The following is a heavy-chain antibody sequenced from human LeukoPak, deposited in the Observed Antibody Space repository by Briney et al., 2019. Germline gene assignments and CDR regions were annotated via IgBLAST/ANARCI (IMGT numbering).Heavy chain of an antibody. D-gene: IGHD2-2*01. CDR2: IYTSRST. Sequence: SETLSLTCAVYGGSFSGYYWSWIRQPAGKGLEWIGRIYTSRSTNYNPSLKSRVTMSVDTSKNQFSLKLSSVTAADTAVYYCARAPKYCSSTSCYPGWFDPWGQGTLVTVSS. CDR1: GGSFSGYY. J-gene: IGHJ5*02. CDR3: ARAPKYCSSTSCYPGWFDP. V-gene: IGHV4-59*10.